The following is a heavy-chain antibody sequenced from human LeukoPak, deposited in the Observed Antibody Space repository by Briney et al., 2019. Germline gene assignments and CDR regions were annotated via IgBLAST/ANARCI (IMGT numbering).Heavy chain of an antibody. J-gene: IGHJ4*02. Sequence: PGGSLRLSCAASGFTFSTYWMHWVRQAPGKGLVWVSRIKGDGSTTIYADSVKGRFTISRDNAKNTLYLQMNSLRAEDTAVYYCARDGGAGDPDYWGQGTLVTVSS. V-gene: IGHV3-74*01. CDR3: ARDGGAGDPDY. CDR2: IKGDGSTT. CDR1: GFTFSTYW. D-gene: IGHD7-27*01.